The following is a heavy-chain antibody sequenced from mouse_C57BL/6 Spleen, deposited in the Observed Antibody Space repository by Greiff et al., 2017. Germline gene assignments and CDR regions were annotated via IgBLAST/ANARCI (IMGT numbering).Heavy chain of an antibody. CDR3: AREAYGSSYGYFDV. J-gene: IGHJ1*03. Sequence: EVKLMESEGGLVQPGSSMKLSCTASGFTFSDYYMAWVRQVPEKGLEWVANINYDGSSTYYLDSLKSRFIISRDNAKNILYLQMSSLKSEDTATYYCAREAYGSSYGYFDVWGTGTTVTVSS. V-gene: IGHV5-16*01. CDR2: INYDGSST. D-gene: IGHD1-1*01. CDR1: GFTFSDYY.